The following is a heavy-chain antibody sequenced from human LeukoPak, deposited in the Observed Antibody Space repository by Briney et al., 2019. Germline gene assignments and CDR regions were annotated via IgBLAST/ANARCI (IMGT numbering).Heavy chain of an antibody. D-gene: IGHD3-22*01. CDR2: IASNGTNK. CDR3: SRGATGSAYSASNF. CDR1: RFTFSDSA. V-gene: IGHV3-30-3*01. J-gene: IGHJ4*02. Sequence: AGSLRLSCAASRFTFSDSAMHWVRQPPGKGREWEAVIASNGTNKFSADTVNGRFTISRDDSKTTLYLEMNSLRTEDTAVYYCSRGATGSAYSASNFWGQGTLVTVSS.